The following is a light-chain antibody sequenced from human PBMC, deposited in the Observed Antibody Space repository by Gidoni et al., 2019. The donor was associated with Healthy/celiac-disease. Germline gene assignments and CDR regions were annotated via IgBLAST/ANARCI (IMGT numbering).Light chain of an antibody. V-gene: IGKV1-39*01. CDR2: AAS. CDR1: QSISSY. CDR3: QQRYSTQWT. J-gene: IGKJ1*01. Sequence: DIQMTQSPFSLSASVGDRVTITCRASQSISSYLNWYQQKPGKAPKLLIYAASSLQSGVPSRLSGRGSGTDFTLTISSRQPEDFATYHCQQRYSTQWTFGQGTKVEIK.